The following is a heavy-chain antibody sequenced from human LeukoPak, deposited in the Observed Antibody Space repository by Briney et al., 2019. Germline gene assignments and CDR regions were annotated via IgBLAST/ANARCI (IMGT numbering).Heavy chain of an antibody. CDR1: GFTFSSYW. CDR2: INTDGSST. D-gene: IGHD1-26*01. J-gene: IGHJ5*02. CDR3: ARVKVGSWDWFDP. Sequence: PGRSLRLSCAASGFTFSSYWMHWVRQAPGKGLVWVSRINTDGSSTSYADSVKGRFTISRDNAKNTAYLQMNSLRAEGTAVYYCARVKVGSWDWFDPWGQGTLVTVSS. V-gene: IGHV3-74*01.